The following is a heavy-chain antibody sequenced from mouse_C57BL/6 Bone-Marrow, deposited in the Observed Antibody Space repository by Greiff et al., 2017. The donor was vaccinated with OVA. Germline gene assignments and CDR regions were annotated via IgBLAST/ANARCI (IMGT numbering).Heavy chain of an antibody. CDR1: GYTFTSYW. CDR2: IDPSDSYT. Sequence: QVQLQQPGAELVRPGTPVKLSCKASGYTFTSYWMHWVKQRPGQGLEWIGVIDPSDSYTNYNQKFKGKATLTVDTSSSTAYMQLSSLTSEDSAVYYCARLDGAMDYWGQGTSVTVSS. J-gene: IGHJ4*01. CDR3: ARLDGAMDY. V-gene: IGHV1-59*01. D-gene: IGHD2-3*01.